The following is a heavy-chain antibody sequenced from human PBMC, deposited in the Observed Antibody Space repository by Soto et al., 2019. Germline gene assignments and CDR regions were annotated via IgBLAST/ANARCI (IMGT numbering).Heavy chain of an antibody. CDR3: ARDRSIAVAGSFDY. D-gene: IGHD6-19*01. CDR1: GFTFSSYS. CDR2: ISSSSSYI. Sequence: TGGSLRLSCASSGFTFSSYSMNWVRQAPGKGLEWVSSISSSSSYIYYADSVKGRFTISRDNAKNSLYLQMNSLRAEDTAVYYCARDRSIAVAGSFDYWGQGTLVTVSS. J-gene: IGHJ4*02. V-gene: IGHV3-21*01.